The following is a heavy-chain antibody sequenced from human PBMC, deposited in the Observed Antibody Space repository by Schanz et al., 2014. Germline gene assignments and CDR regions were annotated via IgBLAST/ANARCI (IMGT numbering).Heavy chain of an antibody. Sequence: VQLVESGGGVVQPGGSLRLSCAASGFTFSTYAMNWARQAPGKGLEWVSYISSSSSAIYYTDSVKGRFTISRDNAKNSLSLQMNALRDDDTAVYYCARDNNWNDGLYYHYGMDVWGQGTTVTVSS. CDR3: ARDNNWNDGLYYHYGMDV. D-gene: IGHD1-20*01. V-gene: IGHV3-48*02. CDR1: GFTFSTYA. J-gene: IGHJ6*02. CDR2: ISSSSSAI.